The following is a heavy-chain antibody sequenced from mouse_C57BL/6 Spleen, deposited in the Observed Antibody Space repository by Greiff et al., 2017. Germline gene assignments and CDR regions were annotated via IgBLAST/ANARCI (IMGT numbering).Heavy chain of an antibody. CDR3: ARRDHYYAMDY. Sequence: EVKLMESGGGLVKPGGSLKLSCAASGFTFSDYGMHWVRQAPEKGLEWVAYISSGSSTIYYADKVKGRFTISRDNAKNTLFLQMTSLRSEDTAMYYCARRDHYYAMDYWGQGTSVTVSS. J-gene: IGHJ4*01. CDR1: GFTFSDYG. CDR2: ISSGSSTI. V-gene: IGHV5-17*01.